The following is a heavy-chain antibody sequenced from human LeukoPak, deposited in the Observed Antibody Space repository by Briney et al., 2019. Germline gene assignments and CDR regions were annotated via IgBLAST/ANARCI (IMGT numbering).Heavy chain of an antibody. CDR3: AREGGFYRPLDY. CDR2: VHLDGRT. D-gene: IGHD6-25*01. J-gene: IGHJ4*02. Sequence: PSETLSLTCTVSGGSINSYYWSWIRQPPGKGLEWIGEVHLDGRTNFNPSLKSRLTMSVDLSENHVSLKLTSVTAADTAVYYCAREGGFYRPLDYSGQGTLVTVSS. CDR1: GGSINSYY. V-gene: IGHV4-59*12.